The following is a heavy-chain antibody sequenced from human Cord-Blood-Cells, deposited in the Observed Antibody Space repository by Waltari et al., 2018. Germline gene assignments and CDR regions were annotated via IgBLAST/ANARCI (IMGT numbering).Heavy chain of an antibody. CDR1: GYSFTSYW. CDR2: IYPGDSDT. D-gene: IGHD3-10*01. Sequence: EVPLGQSGAEVKKPGESLKISCKGSGYSFTSYWIGWVRQMSGKGREWMGIIYPGDSDTRYSPSSQGQVTISADKSISTAYLQWSSLKASDTAMYYCARRNYYGSGSYSWFDPWGQGTLVTVSS. V-gene: IGHV5-51*01. J-gene: IGHJ5*02. CDR3: ARRNYYGSGSYSWFDP.